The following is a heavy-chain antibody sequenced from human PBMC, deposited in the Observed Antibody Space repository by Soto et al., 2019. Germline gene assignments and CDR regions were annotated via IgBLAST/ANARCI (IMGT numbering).Heavy chain of an antibody. CDR2: ISADGNRK. J-gene: IGHJ4*02. CDR1: GFTMKNYA. V-gene: IGHV3-30*18. Sequence: QVQLVESGGGVVQPGTSLRLSCAASGFTMKNYAMHWVRQAPGKGLAWVAVISADGNRKEYGDSAKGRFTISRDYSKNTLDLQMNSLRAEDTAVYYCAKDWGLDWLLQDRCDCWGQGTLGSVSS. CDR3: AKDWGLDWLLQDRCDC. D-gene: IGHD3-9*01.